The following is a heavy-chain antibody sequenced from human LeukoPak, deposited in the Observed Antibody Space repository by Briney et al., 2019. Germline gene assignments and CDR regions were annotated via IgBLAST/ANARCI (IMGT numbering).Heavy chain of an antibody. CDR2: IYTSGST. CDR1: GGSISSYY. V-gene: IGHV4-4*07. Sequence: SETLSLTCTVSGGSISSYYWSWIRQPAGKGLEWIGRIYTSGSTNYNPSLKSRVTISLDTSGNQFSLKLSSVTAADTAVYYCASGYCGGACQLGGVDMWGQGTMVTVSS. CDR3: ASGYCGGACQLGGVDM. J-gene: IGHJ3*02. D-gene: IGHD2-21*02.